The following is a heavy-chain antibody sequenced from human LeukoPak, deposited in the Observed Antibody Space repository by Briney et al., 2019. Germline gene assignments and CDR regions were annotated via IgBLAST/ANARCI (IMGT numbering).Heavy chain of an antibody. D-gene: IGHD5-12*01. Sequence: ASVKVSCKASGYTFTSYGISWVRQAPGQGLEWMGWISAYNGNTNYAQKLQGRVTMTTDTSTSTAYMEQRSLRSDDTAVYYCAREDIVATMSAFDIWGQGTMVTVSS. J-gene: IGHJ3*02. CDR1: GYTFTSYG. CDR2: ISAYNGNT. CDR3: AREDIVATMSAFDI. V-gene: IGHV1-18*01.